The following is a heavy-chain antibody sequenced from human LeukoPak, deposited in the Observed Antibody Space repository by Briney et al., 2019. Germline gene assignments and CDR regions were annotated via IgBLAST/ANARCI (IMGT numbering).Heavy chain of an antibody. V-gene: IGHV3-11*06. CDR2: ISSSSSYI. CDR3: AKIGSSGWPVDY. Sequence: PGGSLRLSCAASGFTFSDYYMSWIRQAPGKGLEWVSSISSSSSYIYYADSVKGRFTISRDNAKNSLYLQMNSLRAEDTAVYYCAKIGSSGWPVDYWGQGTLVTVSS. D-gene: IGHD6-19*01. J-gene: IGHJ4*02. CDR1: GFTFSDYY.